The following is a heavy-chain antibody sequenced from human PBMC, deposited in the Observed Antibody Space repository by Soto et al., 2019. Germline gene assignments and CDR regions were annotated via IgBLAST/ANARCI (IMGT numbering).Heavy chain of an antibody. J-gene: IGHJ6*04. Sequence: PGGSLILSCAASGFTFSSYGMHWVRQAPGKGLEWVAVISYDGSNKYYADSVKGRFTISRDNSKNTLYLQMNSLRAEDTAVYYWAKDRGQGQPARYVLYYGMDVGGKGTTVPVSS. V-gene: IGHV3-30*18. CDR1: GFTFSSYG. CDR2: ISYDGSNK. CDR3: AKDRGQGQPARYVLYYGMDV. D-gene: IGHD2-2*01.